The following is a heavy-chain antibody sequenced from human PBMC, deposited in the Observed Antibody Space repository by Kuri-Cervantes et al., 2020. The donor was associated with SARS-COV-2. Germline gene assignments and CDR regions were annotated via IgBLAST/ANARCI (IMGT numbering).Heavy chain of an antibody. D-gene: IGHD2-2*01. Sequence: SVKVSCKASGYTFTSYGISWVRQAPGQGLEWMGRIIPILGIANYAQKFQGRVTITADKSTSTAYMELSSLRSEDTAVYYCARGGRQLGYCSSTSCYGEIYGMDVWGQGTTVTVSS. CDR3: ARGGRQLGYCSSTSCYGEIYGMDV. CDR1: GYTFTSYG. V-gene: IGHV1-69*04. J-gene: IGHJ6*02. CDR2: IIPILGIA.